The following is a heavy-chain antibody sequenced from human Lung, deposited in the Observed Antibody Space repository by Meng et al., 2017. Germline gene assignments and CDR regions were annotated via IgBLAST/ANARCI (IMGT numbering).Heavy chain of an antibody. D-gene: IGHD6-13*01. CDR2: IDPNNDHT. Sequence: VQLVQSGPEVKKPGASVTLSCKPSGYPFAAYWIHWLRQAPGQGLEWMGRIDPNNDHTQYAQNFQGRVTMTSDTSISTVYMELNGLRSDDTAVYYCARDEDISAAGKLFGDYWGQGTLVTVSS. CDR1: GYPFAAYW. V-gene: IGHV1-2*06. CDR3: ARDEDISAAGKLFGDY. J-gene: IGHJ4*02.